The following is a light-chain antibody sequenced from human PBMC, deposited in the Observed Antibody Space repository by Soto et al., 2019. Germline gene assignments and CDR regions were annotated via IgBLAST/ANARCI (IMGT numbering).Light chain of an antibody. CDR2: DVS. J-gene: IGLJ1*01. V-gene: IGLV2-14*01. Sequence: QSALTQPASVSGSPGQSITISCTGTSSDVGSYTYISWYQQHPGKAPKVMIHDVSIRPSGVSNRCSGSKSGNTASLTISGLQAEDEADYYCVSYTSSSTYVFGTGTKVTVL. CDR3: VSYTSSSTYV. CDR1: SSDVGSYTY.